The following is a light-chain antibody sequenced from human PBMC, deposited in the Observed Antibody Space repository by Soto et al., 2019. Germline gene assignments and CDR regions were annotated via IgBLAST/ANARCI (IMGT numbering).Light chain of an antibody. CDR2: EVS. V-gene: IGLV2-18*02. CDR3: NSYTSSSTYV. Sequence: QSALTQPPSVSGSPGQSVTISCTGTSSDVGSYNRVSWYQQPPGTAPKLMIYEVSNRPSGVPDRFSGSKSGNTASLTISGLQPEDEADYYCNSYTSSSTYVCGTGTKVTVL. CDR1: SSDVGSYNR. J-gene: IGLJ1*01.